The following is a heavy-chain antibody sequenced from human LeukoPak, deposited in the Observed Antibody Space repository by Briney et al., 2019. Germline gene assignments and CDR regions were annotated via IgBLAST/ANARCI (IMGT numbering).Heavy chain of an antibody. Sequence: GGSLRLSCAASGLTFSDHAMGWVRQAPGKGLGWVSSISGSSGNTYYADSVKGRYSISRDNSKNTLFLQINRLRAEDTAIYYCANWGAGTKGLYWGQGTLVTVSS. CDR3: ANWGAGTKGLY. J-gene: IGHJ4*02. D-gene: IGHD1-1*01. CDR1: GLTFSDHA. CDR2: ISGSSGNT. V-gene: IGHV3-23*01.